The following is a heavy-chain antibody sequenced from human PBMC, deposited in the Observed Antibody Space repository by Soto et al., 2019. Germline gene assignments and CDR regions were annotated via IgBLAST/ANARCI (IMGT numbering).Heavy chain of an antibody. V-gene: IGHV3-53*01. Sequence: AGGSLRLSCAASGFSVGGNYMSWVRQAPGKGLELVSLIYSGGNPFYADSMKGRSTLSRDNSNNMLYLQMDSLRAEDTAVYYCARGPNSDCWGQGALVTVSS. D-gene: IGHD2-21*01. CDR1: GFSVGGNY. CDR3: ARGPNSDC. J-gene: IGHJ4*02. CDR2: IYSGGNP.